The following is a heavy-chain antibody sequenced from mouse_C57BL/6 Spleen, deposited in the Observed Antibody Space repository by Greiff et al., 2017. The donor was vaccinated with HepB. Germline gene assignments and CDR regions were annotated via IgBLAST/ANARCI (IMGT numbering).Heavy chain of an antibody. D-gene: IGHD2-4*01. V-gene: IGHV1-15*01. CDR3: TNYDLPAWFAY. Sequence: VQLQQSGAELVRPGASVTLSCKASGYTFTDYEMHWVKQTPVHGLEWIGAIDPETGGTAYNQKFKGKAILTADKSSSTAYMELRSLTSEDSAVYYCTNYDLPAWFAYWGQGTLVTVSA. CDR2: IDPETGGT. J-gene: IGHJ3*01. CDR1: GYTFTDYE.